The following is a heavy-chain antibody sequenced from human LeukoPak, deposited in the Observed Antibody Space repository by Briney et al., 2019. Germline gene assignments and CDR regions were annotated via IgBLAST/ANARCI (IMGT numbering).Heavy chain of an antibody. Sequence: PGGSLRLSCAASGFTFSSYAMSWVRQAPGKGLEWVSAISGSGGSTYYADSVKGRFTISRDNSKNTLYLQMNSLRAEDTAMYYCARVRFVVVVPAAMGGVGSYYLDYWGQGTLVTVSS. CDR3: ARVRFVVVVPAAMGGVGSYYLDY. V-gene: IGHV3-23*01. CDR2: ISGSGGST. D-gene: IGHD2-2*01. J-gene: IGHJ4*02. CDR1: GFTFSSYA.